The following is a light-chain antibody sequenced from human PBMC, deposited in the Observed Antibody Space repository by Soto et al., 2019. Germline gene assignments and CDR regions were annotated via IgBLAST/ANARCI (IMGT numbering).Light chain of an antibody. Sequence: DIQMTQSPSSLSASVGDRVTITCRASQTISSYLNWYQQKPGKAPKVLIYAASTLQSGVPSRFSGSGSGTDFTLTISCLQSEDSAIYYCQQSYNNPTFGQGTKVDIK. J-gene: IGKJ1*01. CDR1: QTISSY. CDR2: AAS. V-gene: IGKV1-39*01. CDR3: QQSYNNPT.